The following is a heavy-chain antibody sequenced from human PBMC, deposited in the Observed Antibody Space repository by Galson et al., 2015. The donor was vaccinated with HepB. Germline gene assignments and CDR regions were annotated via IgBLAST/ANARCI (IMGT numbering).Heavy chain of an antibody. J-gene: IGHJ4*02. D-gene: IGHD1-26*01. CDR3: TGQWDGGSPDY. V-gene: IGHV3-73*01. Sequence: SLRLSCAVSGLTFSGPVIHWVRQASGKGLDRVGRIRSKAYSYATAYAASVEGRFTISRDDSKTTAYLQMNSLKTEDTAIYYCTGQWDGGSPDYWGQGTLVTVSS. CDR2: IRSKAYSYAT. CDR1: GLTFSGPV.